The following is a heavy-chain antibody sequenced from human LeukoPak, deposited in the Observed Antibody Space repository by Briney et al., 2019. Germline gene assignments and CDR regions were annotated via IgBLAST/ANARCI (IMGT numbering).Heavy chain of an antibody. Sequence: PGGSLRLSCAASGFTFIIYWMSWVRQAPGKGLEWIGRMYSSGSAYYNPPLKSPVTISVDTSKNQFSLKLSSVTAADTAVYYCARGPPDCSSASCYAFDAFDIWGQGTMVTVSS. D-gene: IGHD2-2*01. CDR3: ARGPPDCSSASCYAFDAFDI. J-gene: IGHJ3*02. V-gene: IGHV4-4*02. CDR1: GFTFIIYW. CDR2: MYSSGSA.